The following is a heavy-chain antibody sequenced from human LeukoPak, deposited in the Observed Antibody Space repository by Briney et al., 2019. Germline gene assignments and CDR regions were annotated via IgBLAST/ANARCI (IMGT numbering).Heavy chain of an antibody. CDR2: IYHSGST. CDR1: GGSISTYY. V-gene: IGHV4-59*12. J-gene: IGHJ3*02. Sequence: PSETLSLTCTLSGGSISTYYWSWIRQPPGKGLEWIGYIYHSGSTNYNPSLKSRVTVSVDTSKNQFSLKLSSVTAADTAVYYCARVPYYYDSSGYLDDAFDIWGQGAMVTVSS. CDR3: ARVPYYYDSSGYLDDAFDI. D-gene: IGHD3-22*01.